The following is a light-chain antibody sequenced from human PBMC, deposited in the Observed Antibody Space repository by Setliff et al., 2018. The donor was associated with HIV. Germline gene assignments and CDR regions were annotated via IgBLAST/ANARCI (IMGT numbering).Light chain of an antibody. CDR3: SSYAGSNDLV. J-gene: IGLJ2*01. V-gene: IGLV1-40*01. CDR2: GNN. CDR1: SSNIGAGYD. Sequence: QSVLTQSPSVSGAPGQRVTISCTGSSSNIGAGYDVHWYQQLPGTAPKLLIYGNNNRPSGVPDRFSGSKSGTSASLAITGLQAEDEADYYCSSYAGSNDLVFGGGTKVTVL.